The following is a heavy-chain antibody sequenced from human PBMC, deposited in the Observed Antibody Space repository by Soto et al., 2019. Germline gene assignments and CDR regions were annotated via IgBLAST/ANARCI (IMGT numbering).Heavy chain of an antibody. CDR3: ARVERFYRSSGGTYWAAD. Sequence: LNSTGYDGCRGGAAWAYVRQSSGIRMERVCYIYYSGSTHYTHSLNSRVIISVDTSKTQVSLNLSSVTTADTAVYYCARVERFYRSSGGTYWAADWGQGTLVTVSS. V-gene: IGHV4-59*12. CDR1: DGCRGGAA. J-gene: IGHJ4*02. D-gene: IGHD1-26*01. CDR2: IYYSGST.